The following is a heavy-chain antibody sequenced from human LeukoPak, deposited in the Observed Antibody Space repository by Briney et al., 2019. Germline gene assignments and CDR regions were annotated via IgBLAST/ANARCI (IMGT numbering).Heavy chain of an antibody. CDR3: AGVSNLYYYYMDV. J-gene: IGHJ6*03. CDR1: GFTFTNYW. CDR2: IKTDGTEK. V-gene: IGHV3-7*01. Sequence: GGSLRLSCVASGFTFTNYWMSWVRQAPGKGLEWVANIKTDGTEKYYVDSVKGRFTISRDNAKNSLYLQMNSLRAEDTAVYYCAGVSNLYYYYMDVWGKGTTVTISS.